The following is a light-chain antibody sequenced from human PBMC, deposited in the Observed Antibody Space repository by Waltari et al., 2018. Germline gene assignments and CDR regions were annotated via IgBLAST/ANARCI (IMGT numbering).Light chain of an antibody. V-gene: IGLV4-69*01. J-gene: IGLJ3*02. CDR3: QTWDTGIGV. CDR2: VNSDGSH. CDR1: SGHSSYA. Sequence: QFVLTQSPSASASLGASVKPTCTLSSGHSSYAIAWHQQQPEKGPRYLMKVNSDGSHIKGDGIPDRFSASRSGTERYLTISSHQSEDEADYYCQTWDTGIGVFGGGTKLTVL.